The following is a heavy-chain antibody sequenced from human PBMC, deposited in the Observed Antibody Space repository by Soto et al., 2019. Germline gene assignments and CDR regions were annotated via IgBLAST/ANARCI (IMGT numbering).Heavy chain of an antibody. CDR3: ARHGSDSGWFFFDP. D-gene: IGHD6-19*01. V-gene: IGHV4-59*08. Sequence: KHSETLYLTCPLSGGAIGGYYWSLIRQPPGKALEWIGYVSYSGSTDYHPSLKSRVSISIDTSKNQFSLKMISVTAADTAVYYCARHGSDSGWFFFDPWGQGALVTVSS. CDR2: VSYSGST. CDR1: GGAIGGYY. J-gene: IGHJ5*02.